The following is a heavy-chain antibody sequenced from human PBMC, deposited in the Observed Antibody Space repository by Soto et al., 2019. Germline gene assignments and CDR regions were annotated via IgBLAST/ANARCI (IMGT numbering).Heavy chain of an antibody. CDR1: GGSISSGGYS. D-gene: IGHD2-15*01. Sequence: QLPLQESGSGLVKPSQTLSLPCAVSGGSISSGGYSWSWIRQPPGKGLEWIGYIYHSGGTYYTPALKGRVTISVDRSKNQFSLKLSSVTAADTAVYYCARGQVVAAQHWGQGTLVTVSS. CDR2: IYHSGGT. V-gene: IGHV4-30-2*01. J-gene: IGHJ4*02. CDR3: ARGQVVAAQH.